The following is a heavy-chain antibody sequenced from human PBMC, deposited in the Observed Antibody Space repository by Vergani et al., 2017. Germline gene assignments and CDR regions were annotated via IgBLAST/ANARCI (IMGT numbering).Heavy chain of an antibody. J-gene: IGHJ6*02. CDR3: ARAYIGDDSYYGMDV. V-gene: IGHV4-61*02. CDR2: IYTSGST. CDR1: GGSISSGSYY. Sequence: QVQLQESGPGLVKPSQTLSLTCTVSGGSISSGSYYWSWIRQPAGKGLEWIGRIYTSGSTNYNPSLKSRVTISVDTFKNQFSLKLSSVTAPHTAVYYCARAYIGDDSYYGMDVWGQGTTVTVSS. D-gene: IGHD5-12*01.